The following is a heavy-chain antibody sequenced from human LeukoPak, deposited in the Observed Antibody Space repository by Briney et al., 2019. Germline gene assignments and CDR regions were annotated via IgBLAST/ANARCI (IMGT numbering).Heavy chain of an antibody. Sequence: GGSLRLSCAASGFIFTNYWMTWVRQAPGGGLEWVATIKEDGSDKHYVDSVEGRFTISRDNAKNSLFLQMSSLRADNTAVYYCATWGSIFGVTFFDYWGQGTLVTVSS. V-gene: IGHV3-7*01. D-gene: IGHD3-3*01. CDR3: ATWGSIFGVTFFDY. J-gene: IGHJ4*02. CDR2: IKEDGSDK. CDR1: GFIFTNYW.